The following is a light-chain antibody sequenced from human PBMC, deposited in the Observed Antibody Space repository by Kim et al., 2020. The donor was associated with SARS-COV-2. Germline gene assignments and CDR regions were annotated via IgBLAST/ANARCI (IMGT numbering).Light chain of an antibody. CDR2: NTD. J-gene: IGLJ3*02. CDR1: RSNIGSNS. CDR3: ATWDDGPTVV. Sequence: QSVLTQPPSASGTRGQRVTISCSGSRSNIGSNSVYWYQQLPETAPKLVMYNTDQRPSGVPDRFSASKSGTSASLAISGLQSEDEADYYCATWDDGPTVVFGGGTQLTVL. V-gene: IGLV1-44*01.